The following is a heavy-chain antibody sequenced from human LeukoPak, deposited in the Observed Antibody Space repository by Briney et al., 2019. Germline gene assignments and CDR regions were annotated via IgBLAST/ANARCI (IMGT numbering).Heavy chain of an antibody. CDR3: AREREGIVVPAAPTYFDY. CDR1: GGSISSYY. J-gene: IGHJ4*02. Sequence: SETLSLTCTVSGGSISSYYWSWIRQPAGKGLEWIGRIYTSGSTNYNPSLKSRVTMSVDTSKNQFSLKLSPVTAADTAVYYCAREREGIVVPAAPTYFDYWGQGTLVTVSS. V-gene: IGHV4-4*07. D-gene: IGHD2-2*01. CDR2: IYTSGST.